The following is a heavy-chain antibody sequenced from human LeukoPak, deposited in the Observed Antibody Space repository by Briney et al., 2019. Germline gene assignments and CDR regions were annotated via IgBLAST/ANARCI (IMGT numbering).Heavy chain of an antibody. CDR2: IYYSGSA. CDR1: GGSISSYY. D-gene: IGHD3-22*01. Sequence: SETLSLTCTVSGGSISSYYWSWIRQPPGKGLEWIGYIYYSGSANYNPSLKSRVTISVDTSKNQFSLKLSSVTAADTAVYYCASRDSSGSFDYWGQGTLVTVSS. J-gene: IGHJ4*02. V-gene: IGHV4-59*01. CDR3: ASRDSSGSFDY.